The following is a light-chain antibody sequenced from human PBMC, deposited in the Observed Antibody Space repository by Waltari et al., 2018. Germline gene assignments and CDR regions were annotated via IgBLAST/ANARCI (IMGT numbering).Light chain of an antibody. V-gene: IGLV2-14*01. Sequence: QSALTQPASVSGSPGQSITISCPGTRSDIGGYAYVSWYQQHPGKAPKLLIYEVTYRPSGVSSRFSGSKSGNTASLSISGLQPEDEADYYCSSSTRTSTLVFGGGTKLTV. CDR2: EVT. J-gene: IGLJ2*01. CDR3: SSSTRTSTLV. CDR1: RSDIGGYAY.